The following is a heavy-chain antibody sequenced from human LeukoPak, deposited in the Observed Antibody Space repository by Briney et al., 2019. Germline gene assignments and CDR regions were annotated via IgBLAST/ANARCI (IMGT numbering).Heavy chain of an antibody. D-gene: IGHD4-17*01. CDR2: IYYSGST. Sequence: PSETLSLTCTVSGGSISSYYWSWIRQPPGKGLEWVGYIYYSGSTNYNPSLKSRVTISVDTSKNQFSLKLSSVTAADTAVYYCARHSPAVTTSTFDYWGQGILVTVSS. CDR3: ARHSPAVTTSTFDY. CDR1: GGSISSYY. J-gene: IGHJ4*02. V-gene: IGHV4-59*08.